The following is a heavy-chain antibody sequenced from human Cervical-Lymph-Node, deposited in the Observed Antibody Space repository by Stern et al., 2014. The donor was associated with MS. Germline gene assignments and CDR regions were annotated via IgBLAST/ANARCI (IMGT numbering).Heavy chain of an antibody. CDR1: GFVFRRYA. D-gene: IGHD1-26*01. V-gene: IGHV3-30*04. CDR2: ISYDGRDK. Sequence: MQLVESGGGVVQPGRSLRLSCAASGFVFRRYALHWVRQAPGKGLEWVALISYDGRDKYYTDSVKGRFTVSRDNSNSTVDLEMNSLRLEDTAVYYCAKGGSGSYLDWGQGSLVTVSS. CDR3: AKGGSGSYLD. J-gene: IGHJ4*02.